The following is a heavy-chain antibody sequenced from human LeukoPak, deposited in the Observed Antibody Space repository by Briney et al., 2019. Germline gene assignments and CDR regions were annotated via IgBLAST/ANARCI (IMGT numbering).Heavy chain of an antibody. D-gene: IGHD2-2*02. Sequence: GGSLRLSCAASGFTFSSYAMSWVHQAPGKGLEWVSAISGSGGSTYYADSVKGRFTISRDNSKNTLYLQMNSLRAEDTAVYYCASLGYCSSTSCYTGGWFDPWGQGTLVTVSS. CDR3: ASLGYCSSTSCYTGGWFDP. V-gene: IGHV3-23*01. CDR2: ISGSGGST. CDR1: GFTFSSYA. J-gene: IGHJ5*02.